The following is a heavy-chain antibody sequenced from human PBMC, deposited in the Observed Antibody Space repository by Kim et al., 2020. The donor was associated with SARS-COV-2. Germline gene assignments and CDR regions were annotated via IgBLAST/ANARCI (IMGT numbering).Heavy chain of an antibody. Sequence: IGDSGGRTHDPGSVQGRLTISRDNSKSTLFLQMNNLRAEDTAVYYCDASDYWGQGSLVTVSS. CDR2: IGDSGGRT. J-gene: IGHJ4*02. CDR3: DASDY. V-gene: IGHV3-23*01.